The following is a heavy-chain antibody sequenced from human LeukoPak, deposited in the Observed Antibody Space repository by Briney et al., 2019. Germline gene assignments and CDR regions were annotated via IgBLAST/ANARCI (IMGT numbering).Heavy chain of an antibody. CDR2: INPNSGGT. J-gene: IGHJ4*02. D-gene: IGHD3-22*01. CDR3: ARGPITTRSHFDY. V-gene: IGHV1-2*04. CDR1: GYTFTGYY. Sequence: ASVKVSCKASGYTFTGYYMHWVRQAPGQGLEWMGWINPNSGGTNYAQKFQGWVIMTRDTSISTAYMELSSLRSEDTAVYYCARGPITTRSHFDYWSQGTLVTVSS.